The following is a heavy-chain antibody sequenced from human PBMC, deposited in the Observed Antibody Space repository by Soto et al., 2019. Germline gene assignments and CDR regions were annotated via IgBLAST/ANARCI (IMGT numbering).Heavy chain of an antibody. CDR2: ISGSGGST. CDR1: GFTFSSYA. CDR3: ANAIRITTFGAAGYFDY. V-gene: IGHV3-23*01. Sequence: GGSLRLSCAASGFTFSSYAMSWVRQAPGKGLEWVSAISGSGGSTYYADSVKGRFTISRDNSKNTLYLQTNSLRAEDTAVYYCANAIRITTFGAAGYFDYWGKGTLVTVAS. D-gene: IGHD3-3*01. J-gene: IGHJ4*02.